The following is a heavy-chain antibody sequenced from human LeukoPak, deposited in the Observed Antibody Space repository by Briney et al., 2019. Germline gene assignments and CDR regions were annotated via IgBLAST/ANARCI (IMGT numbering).Heavy chain of an antibody. CDR2: ISYDGSNK. CDR1: GFTFRSYG. V-gene: IGHV3-30*18. CDR3: AKDQSSVGADY. Sequence: GGSLRLSCAASGFTFRSYGMHWVGQAPGKGREGVAVISYDGSNKYCADSVKGRFTISRDNSKNTLYLQMNSLRAEDTAVYYCAKDQSSVGADYWGQGTLVTVSS. D-gene: IGHD1-26*01. J-gene: IGHJ4*02.